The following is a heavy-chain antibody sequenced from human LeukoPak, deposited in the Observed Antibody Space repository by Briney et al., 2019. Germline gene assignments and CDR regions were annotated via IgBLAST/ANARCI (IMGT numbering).Heavy chain of an antibody. D-gene: IGHD6-13*01. V-gene: IGHV4-39*07. CDR2: VYYSGNT. CDR1: GGSISSSNYY. CDR3: ARAVTSSSSWYKWVNWFDP. Sequence: NPSETLSLTCTVSGGSISSSNYYWGWIRQPPGKGLECIGSVYYSGNTYYNPSLKSRVTISVDTSKNQFSLKLSSVTAADTAVCYCARAVTSSSSWYKWVNWFDPWGHGTLVTVSS. J-gene: IGHJ5*02.